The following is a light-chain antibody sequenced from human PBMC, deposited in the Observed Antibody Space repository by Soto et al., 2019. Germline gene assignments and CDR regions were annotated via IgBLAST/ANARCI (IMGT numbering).Light chain of an antibody. CDR3: QQYNSWPRT. CDR2: GAS. Sequence: EIVMTQSPASLSVSPGERATLSCRASQSVRSNLVWLHQKPGQAPRLLIYGASTRATDIPARFSGSGSGTEFTLTISSLQSEDFAVYYCQQYNSWPRTFGQGTKVDIK. V-gene: IGKV3-15*01. CDR1: QSVRSN. J-gene: IGKJ1*01.